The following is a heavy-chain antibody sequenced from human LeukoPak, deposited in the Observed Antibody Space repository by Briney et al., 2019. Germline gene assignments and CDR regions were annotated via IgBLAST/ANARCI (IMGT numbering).Heavy chain of an antibody. CDR1: GFTFSNYA. CDR3: AKWGDYDILTGYYDSDY. D-gene: IGHD3-9*01. J-gene: IGHJ4*02. V-gene: IGHV3-23*01. CDR2: IAGSGSNT. Sequence: PGGSLRLSCAASGFTFSNYAMSWVRQAPGKGLEWVSAIAGSGSNTYYADSVKGRFTISRDNPKNTLYLQMNSLRAEDTAVYYCAKWGDYDILTGYYDSDYWGQGTLVTVSS.